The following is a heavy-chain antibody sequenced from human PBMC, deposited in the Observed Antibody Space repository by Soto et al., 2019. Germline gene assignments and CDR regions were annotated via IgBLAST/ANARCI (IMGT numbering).Heavy chain of an antibody. CDR2: IWYDGSNK. CDR3: AREYSSGPYYGMDV. D-gene: IGHD6-25*01. Sequence: GGSLRLSCAASGFTFSSYGMHWVRQAPGKGLEWVAVIWYDGSNKYYADSVKGRFTISRDNSKNTLYLQMNSLRAEDTAVYYCAREYSSGPYYGMDVWGQGTTVTV. J-gene: IGHJ6*02. CDR1: GFTFSSYG. V-gene: IGHV3-33*01.